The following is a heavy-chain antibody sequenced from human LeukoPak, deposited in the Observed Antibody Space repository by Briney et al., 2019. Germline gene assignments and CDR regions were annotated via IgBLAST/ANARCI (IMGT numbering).Heavy chain of an antibody. Sequence: PGASLKVSCKASGYTFTDDYIHWVRQAPGQGLEWMGWINVNSGGTNYAQKFYARVTMTRDTSISTAYMELSRLRSDDTAVFYCARSPHILTGENFDFWGQGTLVTVSS. CDR3: ARSPHILTGENFDF. CDR2: INVNSGGT. J-gene: IGHJ4*02. V-gene: IGHV1-2*02. CDR1: GYTFTDDY. D-gene: IGHD3-9*01.